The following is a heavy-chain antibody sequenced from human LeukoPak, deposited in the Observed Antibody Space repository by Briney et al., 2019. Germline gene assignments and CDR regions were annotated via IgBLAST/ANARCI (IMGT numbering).Heavy chain of an antibody. CDR2: ISSSSSYI. CDR3: ARASSSWYYFDY. CDR1: GFTFSSYS. Sequence: PGGSLRLSCAASGFTFSSYSMNWVRQAPGKGLEWVSSISSSSSYIYYADSVKGRFIISRDNAKNSLFLQMNSLRAEDTAVYYCARASSSWYYFDYWGQGTLVTVSS. D-gene: IGHD6-13*01. J-gene: IGHJ4*02. V-gene: IGHV3-21*01.